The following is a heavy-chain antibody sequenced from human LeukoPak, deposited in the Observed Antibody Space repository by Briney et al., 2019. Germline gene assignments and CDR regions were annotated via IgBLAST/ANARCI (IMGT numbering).Heavy chain of an antibody. Sequence: SETLSLTCTVSGGSISSYYWSWIRQPPGKGLEWIGYIYYSGSTHYNPSLKSRVTISVDTSKNQFSLKLSSVTAADTAVYYCARGGSYSRRKNFDYWGQGTLVTVSS. CDR2: IYYSGST. CDR3: ARGGSYSRRKNFDY. D-gene: IGHD1-26*01. CDR1: GGSISSYY. V-gene: IGHV4-59*12. J-gene: IGHJ4*02.